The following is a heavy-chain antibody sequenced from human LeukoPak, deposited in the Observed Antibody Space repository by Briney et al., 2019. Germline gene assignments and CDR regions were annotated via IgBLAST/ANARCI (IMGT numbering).Heavy chain of an antibody. CDR1: GYTFTGYY. V-gene: IGHV1-2*02. D-gene: IGHD2-8*01. CDR2: INPNSGGT. CDR3: AGSLGYCTSNVCYLKY. Sequence: ASVKVSCKASGYTFTGYYMHWVRQAPGQGLEWMGWINPNSGGTNYAQKFQGRVTMTTDTSTSTAYMELRSLRSDDTAVYYCAGSLGYCTSNVCYLKYWGQGTLVTVSS. J-gene: IGHJ4*02.